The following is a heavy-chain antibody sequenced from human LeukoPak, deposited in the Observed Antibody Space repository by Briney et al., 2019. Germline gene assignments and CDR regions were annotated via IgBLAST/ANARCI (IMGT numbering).Heavy chain of an antibody. V-gene: IGHV3-7*01. CDR3: ARDVLVGATEAIDY. Sequence: GGSLRLSCAASGFTFSSYWMSWVRQAPGKGLEWVANIRQDGSEKYYVDSVKGRFTISRDNAKNSLYLQMNSLRAEDTAVYYCARDVLVGATEAIDYWGQGTLVTVSS. CDR2: IRQDGSEK. CDR1: GFTFSSYW. J-gene: IGHJ4*02. D-gene: IGHD1-26*01.